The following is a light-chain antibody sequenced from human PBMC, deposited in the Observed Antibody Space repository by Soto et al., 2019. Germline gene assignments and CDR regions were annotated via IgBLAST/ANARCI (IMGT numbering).Light chain of an antibody. V-gene: IGLV2-14*01. CDR3: SAYRRGIIV. Sequence: QSALTQPASVSGSPGQSITISCTGTTNDVGGHMYVSWYQHQAGKVPKLIIYEIDNRPSGVSDRFSGSKSGNTASLTISGLQAEDEAAYYCSAYRRGIIVFGGGTKVTVL. CDR2: EID. J-gene: IGLJ2*01. CDR1: TNDVGGHMY.